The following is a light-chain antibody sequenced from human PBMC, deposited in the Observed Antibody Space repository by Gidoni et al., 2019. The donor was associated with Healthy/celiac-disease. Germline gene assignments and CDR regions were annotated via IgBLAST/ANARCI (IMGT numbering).Light chain of an antibody. CDR1: SSDVGSYNL. CDR3: CSYAGSSTV. CDR2: EGS. V-gene: IGLV2-23*01. Sequence: QSALTQPASVSGSPGPSITISCTGTSSDVGSYNLFSWYPQHPGKAPKLMIYEGSKRPSGVSNRFSGSKSGNTASLTISGLQAEDEADYYCCSYAGSSTVFGTGTKVTVL. J-gene: IGLJ1*01.